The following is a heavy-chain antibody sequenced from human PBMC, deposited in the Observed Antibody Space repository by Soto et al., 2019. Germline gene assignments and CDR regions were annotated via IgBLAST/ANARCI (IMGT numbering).Heavy chain of an antibody. Sequence: SETLSLTCTVSGGSISSYYWSWIRQPPGKGLEWIGYIYYSGSTNYNPSLKSRVTISVDTSKNQFSLKLSSVTAADTAVYYCARALGGYYFDYWGQGTLVTVSS. CDR2: IYYSGST. CDR3: ARALGGYYFDY. V-gene: IGHV4-59*01. D-gene: IGHD3-16*01. J-gene: IGHJ4*02. CDR1: GGSISSYY.